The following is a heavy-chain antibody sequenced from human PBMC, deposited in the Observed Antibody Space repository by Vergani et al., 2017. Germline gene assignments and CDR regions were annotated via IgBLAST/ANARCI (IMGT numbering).Heavy chain of an antibody. Sequence: QVQLVESGGGEVQPRRSLRLSCSAAGFSFCDYGVHWVCPAPGKGLEWVSVISYDGNKKNYADSVKGRFTISRDSSKNTLYLEMNALRAEDTAVYYCARDFLTRVTTLDYYYMGVWGKGTTVTVSS. CDR3: ARDFLTRVTTLDYYYMGV. D-gene: IGHD1-1*01. CDR1: GFSFCDYG. CDR2: ISYDGNKK. J-gene: IGHJ6*03. V-gene: IGHV3-30*03.